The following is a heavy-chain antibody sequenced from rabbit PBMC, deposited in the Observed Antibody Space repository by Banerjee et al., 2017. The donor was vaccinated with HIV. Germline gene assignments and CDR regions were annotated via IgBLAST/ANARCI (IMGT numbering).Heavy chain of an antibody. V-gene: IGHV1S45*01. Sequence: QEQLVESGGGLVQPEGSLTLTCTASGFSFSSSYYMCWVRQAPGKGLEWIACIDGGTTGNTAYASWAKGRFTISKTSSTTVTLQMTSLTAADTATYLCARDVAHNSYYMDLWGPGTLVTVS. J-gene: IGHJ4*01. CDR2: IDGGTTGNT. CDR3: ARDVAHNSYYMDL. CDR1: GFSFSSSYY. D-gene: IGHD8-1*01.